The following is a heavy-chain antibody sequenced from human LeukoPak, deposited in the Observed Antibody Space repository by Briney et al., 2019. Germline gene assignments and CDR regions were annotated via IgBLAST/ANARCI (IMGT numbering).Heavy chain of an antibody. D-gene: IGHD3-22*01. CDR2: ISNDGGGT. Sequence: GSLRLSCAASGFIFNNYGLIWVRQAPGKGLEWVSAISNDGGGTNYADFVKGRFTISRDNSKNTLFLQMNSLRAEGTALYYCAKGSSGYFVDLWGQGTLVTVSS. V-gene: IGHV3-23*01. J-gene: IGHJ5*02. CDR3: AKGSSGYFVDL. CDR1: GFIFNNYG.